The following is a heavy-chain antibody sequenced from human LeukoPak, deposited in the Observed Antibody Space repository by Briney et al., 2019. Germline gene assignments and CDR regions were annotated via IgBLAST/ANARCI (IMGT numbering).Heavy chain of an antibody. CDR1: GFTFSSYW. CDR3: ARDGYASGSHDY. J-gene: IGHJ4*02. CDR2: IKQDGSEK. D-gene: IGHD3-10*01. V-gene: IGHV3-7*01. Sequence: GGSLRLSCAASGFTFSSYWMSWVRQAPGKGLEWVANIKQDGSEKNYLGSVRGRFIISRDNAKNSLYLQMNSLRVEDTSVYYCARDGYASGSHDYWGQGTLVTVSS.